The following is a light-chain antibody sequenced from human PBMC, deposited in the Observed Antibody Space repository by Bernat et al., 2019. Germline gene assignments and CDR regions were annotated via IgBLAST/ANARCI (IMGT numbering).Light chain of an antibody. CDR2: GAS. CDR3: QQLNSYPIT. Sequence: DIQLTQSPPFLSASVGDRVTITCRASQVIGTYLAWYQQKPGKAPNLLIYGASTLQTGVPSRFSGSGSGTEFTLTISSLRPEDCATYHCQQLNSYPITFGQGTRLEIK. CDR1: QVIGTY. J-gene: IGKJ5*01. V-gene: IGKV1-9*01.